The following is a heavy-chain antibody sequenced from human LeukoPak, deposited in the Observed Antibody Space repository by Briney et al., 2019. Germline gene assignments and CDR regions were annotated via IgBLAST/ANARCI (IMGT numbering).Heavy chain of an antibody. CDR3: AGHHPRNTVDF. V-gene: IGHV4-59*08. CDR1: GGSISSYY. CDR2: ISDIGSI. Sequence: SETLSLTCTVSGGSISSYYWSWIRQPPVKRLEWIAYISDIGSINYNPSLKSRVTISLDTSKNQFSLKLSSVTAADTAVYYCAGHHPRNTVDFWGQGTLVTVSS. J-gene: IGHJ4*02. D-gene: IGHD2-8*02.